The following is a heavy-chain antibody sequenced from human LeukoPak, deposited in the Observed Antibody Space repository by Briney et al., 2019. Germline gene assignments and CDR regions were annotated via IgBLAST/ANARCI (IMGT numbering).Heavy chain of an antibody. Sequence: PGGSLRLPCAASGFTFSSYGMHWVRQAPGKGLEWVAFIRYDGSNKYYADSVKGRFTISRDNSKNTLYLQMNSLRAEDTAVYYCAKVSGGAAAGRPFDYWGQGTLVTVSS. V-gene: IGHV3-30*02. CDR1: GFTFSSYG. CDR3: AKVSGGAAAGRPFDY. D-gene: IGHD6-13*01. J-gene: IGHJ4*02. CDR2: IRYDGSNK.